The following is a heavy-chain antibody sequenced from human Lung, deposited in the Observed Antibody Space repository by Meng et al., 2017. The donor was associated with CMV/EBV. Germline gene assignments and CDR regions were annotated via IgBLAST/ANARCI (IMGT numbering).Heavy chain of an antibody. CDR1: GFSLSTSGMT. CDR3: AHSPNSGSGGTY. CDR2: ISWNDDK. D-gene: IGHD6-19*01. Sequence: FSGFSLSTSGMTMNWIRQPPGKALEWLAFISWNDDKRYSPSLKSRLIITKDTSKNQVVLTMTNVDPVDTATYYCAHSPNSGSGGTYWGQGTLVTVSS. J-gene: IGHJ4*02. V-gene: IGHV2-5*08.